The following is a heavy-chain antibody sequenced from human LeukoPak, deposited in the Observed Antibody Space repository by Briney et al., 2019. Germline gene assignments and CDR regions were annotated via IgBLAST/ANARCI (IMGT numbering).Heavy chain of an antibody. D-gene: IGHD1-26*01. Sequence: SETLSLTCTVSGGSVRSYHWSWIRQSPGEGLEWIAYIHNSGGTRYNPSLQSRVTISVDTSKNQFSLKLRSVTAADTAVYYCVRGWEGFNFDIWGQGTMVTVSS. CDR3: VRGWEGFNFDI. J-gene: IGHJ3*02. CDR2: IHNSGGT. V-gene: IGHV4-59*02. CDR1: GGSVRSYH.